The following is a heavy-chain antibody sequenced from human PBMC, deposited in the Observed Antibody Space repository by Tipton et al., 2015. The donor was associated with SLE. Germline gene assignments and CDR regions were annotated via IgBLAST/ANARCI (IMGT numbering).Heavy chain of an antibody. CDR2: IYYSGST. D-gene: IGHD3-10*01. CDR1: GGSISSYY. J-gene: IGHJ5*02. CDR3: ARGRALDP. Sequence: LRLSCTVSGGSISSYYWSWIRQPPGKGLEWIGYIYYSGSTIYNPSLKSRVTISLDTSKNQFSLKLTSATAADTAVYYCARGRALDPWGQGTLVTVSS. V-gene: IGHV4-59*01.